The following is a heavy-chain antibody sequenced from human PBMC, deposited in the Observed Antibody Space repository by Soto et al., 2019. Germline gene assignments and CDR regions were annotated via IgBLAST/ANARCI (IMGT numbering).Heavy chain of an antibody. CDR1: GFTFSTYS. Sequence: GGSLRISCAASGFTFSTYSMNWVRQAPGKGLEWVSSISSASGTIYYADSVKGRFTISSDNAKSSLYLPMNSLRDEDTAVYYCSRNAAVSPNRFDPWGQGTLVTVSS. V-gene: IGHV3-48*02. CDR3: SRNAAVSPNRFDP. J-gene: IGHJ5*02. D-gene: IGHD6-13*01. CDR2: ISSASGTI.